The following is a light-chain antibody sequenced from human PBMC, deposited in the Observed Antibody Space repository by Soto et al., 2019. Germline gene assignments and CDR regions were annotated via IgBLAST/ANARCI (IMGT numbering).Light chain of an antibody. J-gene: IGKJ1*01. CDR1: QSISSW. V-gene: IGKV1-5*01. Sequence: DIQMNQSPSTLSASVGDRVTITCRASQSISSWLAWYQQKPGKAPKLLIYDASSLESGVPSRFSCSGSGTGFTLTISSLQPDDFATYYCQQYNSYSAFGQGTKVEIK. CDR3: QQYNSYSA. CDR2: DAS.